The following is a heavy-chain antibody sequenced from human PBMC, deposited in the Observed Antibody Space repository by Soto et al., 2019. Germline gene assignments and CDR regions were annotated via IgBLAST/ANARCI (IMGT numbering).Heavy chain of an antibody. CDR1: GGSISSGGYS. CDR2: IYHSGST. D-gene: IGHD4-17*01. CDR3: ARGARTTVVTSAAFDP. J-gene: IGHJ5*02. Sequence: SETLSLTCAVSGGSISSGGYSWSWIRQPPGKGLEWIGYIYHSGSTYYNPSLKSRVTISVDRSKNQFSLKLSSVTAADTAVYYCARGARTTVVTSAAFDPWGQGTLVSVAS. V-gene: IGHV4-30-2*01.